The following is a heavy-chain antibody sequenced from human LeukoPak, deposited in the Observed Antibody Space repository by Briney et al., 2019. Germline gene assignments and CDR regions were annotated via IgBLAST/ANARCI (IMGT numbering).Heavy chain of an antibody. CDR3: AMGYSSSEIDY. V-gene: IGHV4-38-2*02. J-gene: IGHJ4*02. CDR1: SYSISSDCY. D-gene: IGHD6-13*01. Sequence: SETLSLTCIVSSYSISSDCYWGWIRQPPGKGLEWIGSVYHTGSTYYNPSLKSRVTISADTSKNQFSLKLTSVTAADTAVYYCAMGYSSSEIDYWGQGTLVTVSS. CDR2: VYHTGST.